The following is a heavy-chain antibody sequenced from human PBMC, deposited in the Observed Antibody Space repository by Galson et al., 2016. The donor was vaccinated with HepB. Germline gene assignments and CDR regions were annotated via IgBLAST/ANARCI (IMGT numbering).Heavy chain of an antibody. CDR3: TKHEVRTHDY. CDR2: IHLAGRDI. D-gene: IGHD3-22*01. V-gene: IGHV3-23*01. J-gene: IGHJ4*02. CDR1: GFTFSKYA. Sequence: SLRLSCAASGFTFSKYALSWVRQAPGKGLEWISAIHLAGRDIYYSDSVRGRFTISRDDSNNMLYLQMNNLRDEDTAVYYCTKHEVRTHDYWGQGNLVAVSS.